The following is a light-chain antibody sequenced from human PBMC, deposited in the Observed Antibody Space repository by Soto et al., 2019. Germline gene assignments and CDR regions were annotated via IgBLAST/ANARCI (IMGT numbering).Light chain of an antibody. CDR2: GAV. CDR1: QTVNKNY. J-gene: IGKJ4*01. V-gene: IGKV3-20*01. Sequence: EIVLTQSPGTLSLSPGERATLSCWASQTVNKNYVAWYQQRPGQAPRLLIYGAVXXXXXXPDRFSGSGSGTDFTLTISRLEPEDFAVYYCQQYTPALTFGGGTKV. CDR3: QQYTPALT.